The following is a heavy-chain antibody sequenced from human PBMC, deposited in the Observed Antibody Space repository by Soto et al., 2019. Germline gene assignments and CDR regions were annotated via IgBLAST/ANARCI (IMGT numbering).Heavy chain of an antibody. CDR1: GFSLSTSGVG. CDR2: IYWDDDE. D-gene: IGHD5-18*01. J-gene: IGHJ4*02. V-gene: IGHV2-5*02. Sequence: QITLKESGPPLLKPTQTLTLTGTFSGFSLSTSGVGVGWIRQPPGKALEWLALIYWDDDERYSPSLKSRITITKDTSKNQVVLTMTNMDPVDTATYYGAHRRIQLNWGSWFFWGQGTLVTVSS. CDR3: AHRRIQLNWGSWFF.